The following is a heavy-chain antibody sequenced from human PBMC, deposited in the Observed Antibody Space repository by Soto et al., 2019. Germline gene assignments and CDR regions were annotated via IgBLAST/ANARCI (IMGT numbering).Heavy chain of an antibody. J-gene: IGHJ4*02. CDR1: GYTFTSQN. CDR3: ISTLGARFDY. CDR2: INPSIGTT. Sequence: ASVKVSCKASGYTFTSQNMHWVRQAPGQGLEWMGVINPSIGTTTYSQKIQGRATMTSDTSTSSVYMEVSSLRSEDTAVYYCISTLGARFDYWGQGSLVAVAS. D-gene: IGHD1-26*01. V-gene: IGHV1-46*03.